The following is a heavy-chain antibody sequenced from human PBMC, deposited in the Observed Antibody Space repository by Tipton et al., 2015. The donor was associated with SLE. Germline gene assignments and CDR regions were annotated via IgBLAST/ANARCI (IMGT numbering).Heavy chain of an antibody. CDR3: ARPWRDAFDI. V-gene: IGHV4-39*07. J-gene: IGHJ3*02. Sequence: TLSLTCTVSGGSISSSSYYWGWIRQPPGKGLEWIGSIYTSGSTNYNPSLKSRVTMSVDTSKNQFSLKLSSVTAADTAVYYCARPWRDAFDIWGQGTMVTVSS. CDR2: IYTSGST. CDR1: GGSISSSSYY. D-gene: IGHD5-12*01.